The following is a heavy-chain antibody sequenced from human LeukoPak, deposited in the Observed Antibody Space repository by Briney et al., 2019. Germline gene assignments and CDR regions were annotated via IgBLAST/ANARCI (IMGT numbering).Heavy chain of an antibody. D-gene: IGHD2-2*01. CDR1: AGTFRNYP. Sequence: ASVKDSCKASAGTFRNYPISWVRQAPGQGLEWMGGILPIFRMTNYAEKFQGRVTITADESTTTAYLELNSLRSEDTAVYYCAICSSTWSGDRPDSWGQGSLVTVSS. J-gene: IGHJ4*02. V-gene: IGHV1-69*01. CDR2: ILPIFRMT. CDR3: AICSSTWSGDRPDS.